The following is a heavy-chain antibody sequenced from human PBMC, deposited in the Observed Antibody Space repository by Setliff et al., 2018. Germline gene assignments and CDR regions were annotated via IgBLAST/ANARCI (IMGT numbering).Heavy chain of an antibody. CDR2: INQDGGAK. CDR3: ARHLPRGVQIFGVAPRFGY. CDR1: GIISSSFW. Sequence: GGSLRLSCAPSGIISSSFWRSWVRQAPGKGLEWVANINQDGGAKYYVDSVKGRSTISRENTKNSLYLQMNSLRAEDTAVYYCARHLPRGVQIFGVAPRFGYWGQGTLVTVSS. V-gene: IGHV3-7*01. D-gene: IGHD3-3*01. J-gene: IGHJ4*02.